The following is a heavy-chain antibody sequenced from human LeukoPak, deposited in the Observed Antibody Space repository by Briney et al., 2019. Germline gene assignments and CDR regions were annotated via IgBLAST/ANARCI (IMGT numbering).Heavy chain of an antibody. CDR1: GFTFSSYS. D-gene: IGHD3-3*01. V-gene: IGHV3-7*01. J-gene: IGHJ4*02. CDR3: ARDEIFGGSHFDY. Sequence: GGSLRLSCAASGFTFSSYSMTWVRQAPGKGLEWVANIKQDGSEKYYVDSVKGRFTISRDNAKNSLYLQMNSLRAEDTAVYYCARDEIFGGSHFDYWGQGTLVTVSS. CDR2: IKQDGSEK.